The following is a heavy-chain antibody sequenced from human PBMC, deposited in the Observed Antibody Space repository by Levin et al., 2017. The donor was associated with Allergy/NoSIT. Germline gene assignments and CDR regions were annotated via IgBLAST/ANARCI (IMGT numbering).Heavy chain of an antibody. CDR2: IDWDDDT. V-gene: IGHV2-70*01. CDR1: GFSLSTSAMC. CDR3: ARMVRGVITPFDF. Sequence: QTLSLTCTVSGFSLSTSAMCVGWIRQPPGKALEWLALIDWDDDTYYSASLKTRLTISKDASKNQEVLTMTNKDPVDTATYYCARMVRGVITPFDFWGPGTVVTVAS. D-gene: IGHD3-10*01. J-gene: IGHJ3*01.